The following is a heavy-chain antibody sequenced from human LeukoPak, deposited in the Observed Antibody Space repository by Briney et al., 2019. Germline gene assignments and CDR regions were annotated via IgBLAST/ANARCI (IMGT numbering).Heavy chain of an antibody. CDR1: GGSISSSSYY. D-gene: IGHD6-13*01. CDR2: IYYSGST. CDR3: AREVPGGIAISYYYYYYYMDV. V-gene: IGHV4-39*07. Sequence: PSETLSLTCTVSGGSISSSSYYWGWIRQPPGKGLEWIGSIYYSGSTYYNPSLKSRVTISVDTSKNQFSLKLSSVTAADTAVYYCAREVPGGIAISYYYYYYYMDVWGKGTTVTVSS. J-gene: IGHJ6*03.